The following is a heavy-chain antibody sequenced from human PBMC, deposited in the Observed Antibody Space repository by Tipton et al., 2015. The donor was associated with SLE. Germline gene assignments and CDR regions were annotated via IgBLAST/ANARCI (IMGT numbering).Heavy chain of an antibody. D-gene: IGHD1-14*01. Sequence: TLSLTCTVSGGSISSDDYYWTWIRQHPGKGLEWIGHMSYSGSTLYNPSLKSRVTISVDTSKNQFSLRASSVTAAHTAVYYCARNADGSFDYWGQGTLVTASS. CDR2: MSYSGST. CDR1: GGSISSDDYY. CDR3: ARNADGSFDY. V-gene: IGHV4-30-4*08. J-gene: IGHJ4*02.